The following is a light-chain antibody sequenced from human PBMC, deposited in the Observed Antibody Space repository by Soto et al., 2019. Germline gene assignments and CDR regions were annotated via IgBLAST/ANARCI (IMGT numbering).Light chain of an antibody. CDR3: SSYTDSSTRV. Sequence: QSALTQPASVSGSPGQSITISCSGTSSDVGGYDYVSWYQQHPGKAPKLMIYEVSNRPSGISNRFSGSKSGNTASLTISGLHPEDEAEYYCSSYTDSSTRVFGGGTKLTVL. CDR2: EVS. CDR1: SSDVGGYDY. V-gene: IGLV2-14*01. J-gene: IGLJ2*01.